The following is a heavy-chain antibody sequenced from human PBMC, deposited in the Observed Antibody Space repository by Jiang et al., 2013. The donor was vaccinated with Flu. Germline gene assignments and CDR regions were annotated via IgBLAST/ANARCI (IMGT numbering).Heavy chain of an antibody. CDR3: ARVGGGFGSYYYGMDV. D-gene: IGHD2-15*01. CDR1: GDSISSGGYS. V-gene: IGHV4-30-2*01. Sequence: GLVKPSQTLSLTCTVSGDSISSGGYSWSWIRQPPGKGLEWIGYIYHSGSTSHNPSLKSRVTLSIDRSKNQFSLNLTSVTAADTAVYYCARVGGGFGSYYYGMDVWGQGTTVTVSS. CDR2: IYHSGST. J-gene: IGHJ6*02.